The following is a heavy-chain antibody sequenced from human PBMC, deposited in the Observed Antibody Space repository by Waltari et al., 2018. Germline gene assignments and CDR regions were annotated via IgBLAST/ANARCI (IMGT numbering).Heavy chain of an antibody. J-gene: IGHJ4*02. CDR3: ARGELGGYCSGGSCYLAY. Sequence: QVQLQGSGPGLLKPSETLSRTCTVSGCSISSYYWSWVPLPPGEGLEWIGYIYYSGSTNYNTSLKSRVTISVYTSTNQFSLKLSSVTAADTAVYYCARGELGGYCSGGSCYLAYWGQGTLVTVSS. CDR2: IYYSGST. CDR1: GCSISSYY. V-gene: IGHV4-59*01. D-gene: IGHD2-15*01.